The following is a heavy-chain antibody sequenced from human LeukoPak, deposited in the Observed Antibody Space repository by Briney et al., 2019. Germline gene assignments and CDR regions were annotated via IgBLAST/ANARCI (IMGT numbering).Heavy chain of an antibody. D-gene: IGHD6-13*01. CDR1: GFTFSSCG. Sequence: GGSLRLSCAASGFTFSSCGMSWVRQVPGKGLEWVANINQDGSRTYYVDSVMGRFIISRDNAKNSLFLQMSSLRAEDTAVYYCAKGRGSSWVDYWGQGTLVTVSS. J-gene: IGHJ4*02. CDR2: INQDGSRT. CDR3: AKGRGSSWVDY. V-gene: IGHV3-7*01.